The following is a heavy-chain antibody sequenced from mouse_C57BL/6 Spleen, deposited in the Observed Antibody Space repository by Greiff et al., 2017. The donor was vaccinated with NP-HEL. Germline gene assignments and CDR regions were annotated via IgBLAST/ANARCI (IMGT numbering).Heavy chain of an antibody. CDR2: IYPGSGNT. CDR3: ARSDYDYDPYAMDY. CDR1: GYSFTSYY. D-gene: IGHD2-4*01. V-gene: IGHV1-66*01. J-gene: IGHJ4*01. Sequence: QVQLQQSGPELVKPGASVKISCKASGYSFTSYYIHWVKQRPGQGLEWIGWIYPGSGNTKYNEKFKGKATLTADTSSSTAYMQLSSLTSEDSAVYYCARSDYDYDPYAMDYWGQGTSVTVSS.